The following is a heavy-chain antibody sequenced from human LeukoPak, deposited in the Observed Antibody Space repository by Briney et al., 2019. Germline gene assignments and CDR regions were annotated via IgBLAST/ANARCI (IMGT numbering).Heavy chain of an antibody. Sequence: GGSLRLSCTGSGFIFGDHAMSWVRQAPGKGLEWVGFIRSKAYRGTTEYAASVKGRFTISRDDFASIAYLRMNSLRTEDTAVYYCARGPIELWIHNAMDVWGQGTTVTVSS. CDR3: ARGPIELWIHNAMDV. V-gene: IGHV3-49*04. CDR1: GFIFGDHA. CDR2: IRSKAYRGTT. J-gene: IGHJ6*02. D-gene: IGHD5-18*01.